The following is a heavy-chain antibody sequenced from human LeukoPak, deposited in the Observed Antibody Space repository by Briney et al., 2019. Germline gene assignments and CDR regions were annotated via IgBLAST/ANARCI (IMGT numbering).Heavy chain of an antibody. D-gene: IGHD6-19*01. V-gene: IGHV3-33*01. CDR2: IWYDGSNK. J-gene: IGHJ4*02. CDR1: GFTFSSYG. CDR3: ARDLSSGFDY. Sequence: GGSLRLSCAASGFTFSSYGMHWVRPAPGKGLEWVAVIWYDGSNKYYADSVKGRFTISRDNSKNTLYLQMKSLRAEDTAVYYCARDLSSGFDYWGQGTLVTVSS.